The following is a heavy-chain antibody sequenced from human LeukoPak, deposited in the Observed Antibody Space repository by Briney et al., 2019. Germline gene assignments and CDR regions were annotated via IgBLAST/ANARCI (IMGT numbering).Heavy chain of an antibody. V-gene: IGHV3-23*01. Sequence: GGSLRLSCAASGFTFSNYVMSWVRQAPGKGLEWVSGVSGSGDSTNYADSVKGRFTISRDNSNNTLYLQMNSLRAEDTAVYYCARDQSGLSSPVYGMDVWGQGTTVTVSS. CDR3: ARDQSGLSSPVYGMDV. CDR1: GFTFSNYV. J-gene: IGHJ6*02. CDR2: VSGSGDST. D-gene: IGHD6-25*01.